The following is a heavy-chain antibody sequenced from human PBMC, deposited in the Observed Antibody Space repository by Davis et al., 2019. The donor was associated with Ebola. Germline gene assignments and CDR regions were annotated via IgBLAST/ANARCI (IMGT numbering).Heavy chain of an antibody. Sequence: SQTLSLTCAVSGGSLSDYYWNWIRQSPGKRLEWIGEINHSGSTNYSPSLKSRVTMSVDTSKNQFSLQLNSVTPEDTAVYYCVRDIAYCIDVWGEGTTVTVS. D-gene: IGHD6-13*01. V-gene: IGHV4-34*01. J-gene: IGHJ6*03. CDR3: VRDIAYCIDV. CDR2: INHSGST. CDR1: GGSLSDYY.